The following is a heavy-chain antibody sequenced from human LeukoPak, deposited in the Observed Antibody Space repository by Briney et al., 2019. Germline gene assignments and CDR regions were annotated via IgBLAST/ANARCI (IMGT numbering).Heavy chain of an antibody. D-gene: IGHD3-22*01. Sequence: GGSVRLSCAASGFTVINNYMSWVRQAPGKGLEWVSLIYSGGSTYYADSVKGRFTISRDNSKNTLYLQMNSLRAEDTAVYYCATYSSLDYWGQGTLVTVSS. CDR1: GFTVINNY. CDR2: IYSGGST. CDR3: ATYSSLDY. V-gene: IGHV3-53*01. J-gene: IGHJ4*02.